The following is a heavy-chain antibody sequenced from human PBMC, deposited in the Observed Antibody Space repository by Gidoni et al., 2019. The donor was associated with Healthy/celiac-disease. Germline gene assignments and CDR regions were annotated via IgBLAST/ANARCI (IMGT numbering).Heavy chain of an antibody. CDR1: GFTVSSNY. CDR3: ARDGGIAAAAWPLYYYYGMDV. Sequence: EVQLVESGGGLIQPGGSLRLSCAASGFTVSSNYMSWVRQAPGKGLEWVSVIDSGGSTYYADSVKGRFTISRDNSKNTLYLQMNSLRAEDTAVYYCARDGGIAAAAWPLYYYYGMDVWGQGTTVTVSS. J-gene: IGHJ6*02. V-gene: IGHV3-53*01. CDR2: IDSGGST. D-gene: IGHD6-13*01.